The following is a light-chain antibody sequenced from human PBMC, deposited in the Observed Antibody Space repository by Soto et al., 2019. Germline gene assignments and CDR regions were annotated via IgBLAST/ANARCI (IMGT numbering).Light chain of an antibody. CDR2: DAS. J-gene: IGKJ1*01. CDR1: QSVSNN. V-gene: IGKV3D-15*01. Sequence: EIVLTQSPGTLSLSPGERATLSCRASQSVSNNYLAWYQQKRGQAPRLLIYDASSRASGIPARFSGSGSGTEFTLTISSLQSEDFAVYYCQQYNNWPPWTFGQGTKVDIK. CDR3: QQYNNWPPWT.